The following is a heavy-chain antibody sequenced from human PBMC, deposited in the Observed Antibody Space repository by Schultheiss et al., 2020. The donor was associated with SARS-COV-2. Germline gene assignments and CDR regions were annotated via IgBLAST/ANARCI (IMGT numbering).Heavy chain of an antibody. J-gene: IGHJ4*02. V-gene: IGHV4-59*01. CDR3: ARDTSEWNLVV. CDR2: IHDSGIS. Sequence: GSLRLSCTVSGGSISSYFWTWIRQPPGKGLEWIGFIHDSGISNSNPSLRSRVTMSLDTSKNQFSLKLSSVTAADTAVYYCARDTSEWNLVVWGQGTLVTVSS. D-gene: IGHD1-1*01. CDR1: GGSISSYF.